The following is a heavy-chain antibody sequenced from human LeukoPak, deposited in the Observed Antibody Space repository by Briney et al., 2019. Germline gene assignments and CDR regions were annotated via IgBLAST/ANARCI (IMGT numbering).Heavy chain of an antibody. CDR3: AREGPRSSGYYSY. J-gene: IGHJ4*02. V-gene: IGHV3-74*01. Sequence: GGSLRLSCAASGFSFSFYWMHWVRQAPGKGPVWVSRIKTDGSIADYADSVKGRFTISRDNSKNTLYLQMNSLRAEDTAVYYCAREGPRSSGYYSYWGQGTLVTVSS. CDR1: GFSFSFYW. CDR2: IKTDGSIA. D-gene: IGHD3-22*01.